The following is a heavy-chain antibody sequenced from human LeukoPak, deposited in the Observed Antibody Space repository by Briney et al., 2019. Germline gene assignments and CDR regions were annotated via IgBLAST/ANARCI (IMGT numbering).Heavy chain of an antibody. CDR3: ARVRFGELSVFDY. CDR1: GYSISSGYY. V-gene: IGHV4-38-2*01. D-gene: IGHD3-10*01. J-gene: IGHJ4*02. Sequence: PSETLSLTCAVSGYSISSGYYWGWIRQPPGKGLEWIGSIYHSGSTYYNPSLESRVTISVDTSKNQFSLKLSSVTAADTAVYYCARVRFGELSVFDYWGQGTLVTVSS. CDR2: IYHSGST.